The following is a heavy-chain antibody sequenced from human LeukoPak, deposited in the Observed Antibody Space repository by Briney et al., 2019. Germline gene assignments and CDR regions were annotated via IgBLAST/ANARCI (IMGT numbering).Heavy chain of an antibody. Sequence: GASVKVSCKASGYTFTAYYMHWVRQAPGQGLEWMGRINPNSGGTNYAQKFQGRVTMTRDTSISTAYMELSRLRTDDTAVYYCARGSRSGEFYFDYWGQGTLVTVSS. CDR2: INPNSGGT. CDR1: GYTFTAYY. CDR3: ARGSRSGEFYFDY. V-gene: IGHV1-2*06. D-gene: IGHD3-10*01. J-gene: IGHJ4*02.